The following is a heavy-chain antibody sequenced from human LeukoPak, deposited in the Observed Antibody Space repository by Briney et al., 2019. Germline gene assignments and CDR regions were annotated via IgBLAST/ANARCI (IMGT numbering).Heavy chain of an antibody. J-gene: IGHJ3*02. CDR1: GFTFGDYA. CDR3: TRAGSFYTAMAYDAFDI. Sequence: GGSLRLSCTASGFTFGDYAMSWVRQAPGKGLEWVGFIRSKAYGGTTEYAASVKGRFTISRDDSKSIAYLQMNSLKTEDTAVYYCTRAGSFYTAMAYDAFDIWGQGTMVTVSS. CDR2: IRSKAYGGTT. D-gene: IGHD5-18*01. V-gene: IGHV3-49*04.